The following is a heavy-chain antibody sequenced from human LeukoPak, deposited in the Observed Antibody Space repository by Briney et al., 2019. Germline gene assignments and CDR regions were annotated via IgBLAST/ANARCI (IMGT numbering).Heavy chain of an antibody. D-gene: IGHD3-10*01. CDR3: ARMWRSGSY. J-gene: IGHJ4*02. CDR1: GGSISSYY. Sequence: ASETLSLTCTVSGGSISSYYWSWIRQPPGKGLEWIGYIYYSGSTNYNPSLKSRVTISVDTSKNQFSLKLSSVTAADTAVYYCARMWRSGSYWGQGTLVTVSS. V-gene: IGHV4-59*01. CDR2: IYYSGST.